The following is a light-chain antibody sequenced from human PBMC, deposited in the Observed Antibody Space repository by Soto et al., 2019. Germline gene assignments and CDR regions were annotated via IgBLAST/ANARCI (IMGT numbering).Light chain of an antibody. V-gene: IGKV3-20*01. CDR2: GAS. CDR3: QQYGSSPWT. CDR1: QSVSSSY. J-gene: IGKJ1*01. Sequence: ENALTQSPGTLSLSPGERATLSCRASQSVSSSYLAWYQQKPGQAPRLLIYGASSRATGIPDRFSGSGSGRDFTLTISRLEPEDFAVYYCQQYGSSPWTFGQGTKVEIK.